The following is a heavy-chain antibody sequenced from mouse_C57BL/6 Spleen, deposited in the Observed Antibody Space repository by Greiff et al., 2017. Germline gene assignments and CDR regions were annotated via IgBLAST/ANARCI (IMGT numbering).Heavy chain of an antibody. V-gene: IGHV5-16*01. J-gene: IGHJ1*03. CDR2: INYDGSST. D-gene: IGHD1-2*01. CDR3: ARAASFIDWYFDV. Sequence: EVKLMESEGGLVQPGSSMKLSCTASGFTFSDYYMAWVRQVPEKGLEWVANINYDGSSTYYLDSLKSRFIISRDNAKNILYLQMSSLKSEDTATYYCARAASFIDWYFDVWGTGTTVTVSS. CDR1: GFTFSDYY.